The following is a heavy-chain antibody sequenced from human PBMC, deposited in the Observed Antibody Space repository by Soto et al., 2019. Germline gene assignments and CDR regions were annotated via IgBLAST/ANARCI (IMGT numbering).Heavy chain of an antibody. CDR2: IIPILGIA. J-gene: IGHJ6*03. V-gene: IGHV1-69*04. D-gene: IGHD5-12*01. Sequence: SVKVSCKASGSTFSIYTISWVRQAPGQVLEWMGRIIPILGIANYAQKIQGRVTITADKSTSTAYMELSSLRPEDTAVYYCARDRSGYDSYYYYYMDVWGKGTTVTVSS. CDR3: ARDRSGYDSYYYYYMDV. CDR1: GSTFSIYT.